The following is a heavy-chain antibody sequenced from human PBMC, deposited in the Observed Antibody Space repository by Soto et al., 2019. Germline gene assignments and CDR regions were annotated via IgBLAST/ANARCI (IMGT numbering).Heavy chain of an antibody. CDR3: SRDKDRQQLGGNYYYGMDV. V-gene: IGHV1-69*05. Sequence: QVQLVQSGAEVKKPGSSVTVSCKASGGTFGNSAISWVRQAPGQGLEWMGGIIPIFPTPDYAQTFQGRVTXTXDXXTTTASVEVPSLRSEDTAVYFCSRDKDRQQLGGNYYYGMDVWGQGTTVTVSS. CDR2: IIPIFPTP. CDR1: GGTFGNSA. D-gene: IGHD3-3*02. J-gene: IGHJ6*02.